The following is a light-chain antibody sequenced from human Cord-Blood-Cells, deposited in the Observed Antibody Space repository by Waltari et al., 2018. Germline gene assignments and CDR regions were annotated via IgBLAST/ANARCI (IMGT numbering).Light chain of an antibody. CDR1: QSVSSN. V-gene: IGKV3-15*01. J-gene: IGKJ4*01. Sequence: DIVMTQSPATLPVSSGERATLSCRASQSVSSNLAWYQQKPGQAPRLLIYGASTRATGIPARFSGSGSGTEFTLTISSLQSEDFAVYYCQQYNNWPLTFGGGTKVEIK. CDR2: GAS. CDR3: QQYNNWPLT.